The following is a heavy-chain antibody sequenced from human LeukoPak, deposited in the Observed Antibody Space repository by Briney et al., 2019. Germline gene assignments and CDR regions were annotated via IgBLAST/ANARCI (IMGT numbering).Heavy chain of an antibody. CDR3: ARERLPAASTRSWFDP. J-gene: IGHJ5*02. CDR2: IYTSGST. Sequence: SETLSLTCTVSGGSISSYYWSWIRQPAGKGLEWIGRIYTSGSTNYNPSLKSRVTMSVDTSKNQFSLKLSSVTAADTAVYYCARERLPAASTRSWFDPWGQGTLVTVSS. D-gene: IGHD2-2*01. V-gene: IGHV4-4*07. CDR1: GGSISSYY.